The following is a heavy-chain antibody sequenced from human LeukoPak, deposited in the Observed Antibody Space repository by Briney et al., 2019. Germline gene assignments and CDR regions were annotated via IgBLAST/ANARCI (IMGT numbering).Heavy chain of an antibody. CDR3: ARDLYYYGSGSYYNEGNWFDP. J-gene: IGHJ5*02. V-gene: IGHV1-2*02. D-gene: IGHD3-10*01. CDR2: INPNSGGT. CDR1: GYTFTGYY. Sequence: HGASVKVSCKASGYTFTGYYMHWVRQAPGQGLEWMGWINPNSGGTNYAQKFQGRVTMTRDTSISTAYMELSRLRSDDTAVYYCARDLYYYGSGSYYNEGNWFDPWGQGTLVTVSS.